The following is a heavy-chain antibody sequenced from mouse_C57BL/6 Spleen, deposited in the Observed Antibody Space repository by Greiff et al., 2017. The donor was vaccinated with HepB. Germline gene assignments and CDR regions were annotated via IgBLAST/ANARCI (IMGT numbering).Heavy chain of an antibody. J-gene: IGHJ3*01. Sequence: QVQLQQPGAELVKPGASVKLSCKASGYTFTSYWIHWVKQRPGQGLEWIGMIHPNSGSTNYNEKFKSKATLTVDKSSSTAYMQLSSLTSEDSAVYYCARGYGYDEGFAYWGQGTLVTVSA. D-gene: IGHD2-2*01. V-gene: IGHV1-64*01. CDR1: GYTFTSYW. CDR2: IHPNSGST. CDR3: ARGYGYDEGFAY.